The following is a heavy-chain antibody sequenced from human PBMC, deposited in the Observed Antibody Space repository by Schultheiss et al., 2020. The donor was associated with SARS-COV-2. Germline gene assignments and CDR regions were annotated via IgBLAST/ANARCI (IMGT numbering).Heavy chain of an antibody. Sequence: GESLKISCAASGFTFSSYGMHWVRQAPGKGLEWVAVIWYDGSNKYYADSVKGRFTISRDNSKNTLYLQMNSLRAEDTAVYYCARDFITIFDLGYWGQGTLVTVSS. J-gene: IGHJ4*02. CDR3: ARDFITIFDLGY. V-gene: IGHV3-33*08. D-gene: IGHD3-3*01. CDR2: IWYDGSNK. CDR1: GFTFSSYG.